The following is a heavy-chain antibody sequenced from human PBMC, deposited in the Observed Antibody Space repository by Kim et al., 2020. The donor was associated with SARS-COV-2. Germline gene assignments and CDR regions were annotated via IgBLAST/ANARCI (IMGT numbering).Heavy chain of an antibody. D-gene: IGHD4-17*01. V-gene: IGHV1-3*01. CDR3: ARSLGYGVIDF. CDR2: T. Sequence: TKYSQKVQGRVTITRDTSASTAYMELSSLRSEDTAVYYCARSLGYGVIDFWGQGTLVTVSS. J-gene: IGHJ4*02.